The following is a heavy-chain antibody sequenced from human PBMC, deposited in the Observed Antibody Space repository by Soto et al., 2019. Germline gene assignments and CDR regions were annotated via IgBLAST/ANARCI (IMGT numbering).Heavy chain of an antibody. CDR3: ARGVAAAEALETSWFDP. J-gene: IGHJ5*02. Sequence: SQTLSLTCAISGDSVSSNSDAWNWIRQSPSRGLEWLGRTYYRSKWYNDYAVSVKSRITINPDTSKNQFSLQLNSVTAADTAVYYCARGVAAAEALETSWFDPWGQGTLVTVSS. CDR2: TYYRSKWYN. CDR1: GDSVSSNSDA. V-gene: IGHV6-1*01. D-gene: IGHD6-13*01.